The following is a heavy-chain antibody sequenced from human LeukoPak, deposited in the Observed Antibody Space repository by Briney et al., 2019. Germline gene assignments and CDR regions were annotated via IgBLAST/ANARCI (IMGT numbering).Heavy chain of an antibody. V-gene: IGHV1-3*01. J-gene: IGHJ5*01. D-gene: IGHD2-15*01. CDR1: GYTFTSYA. CDR3: ARAGYCSGGSCYHWFDS. Sequence: EASVEVSCKASGYTFTSYAMHWVRQAPGQRLEWMGWINAGNGNTKYSQKFQGRVTITRDTSASTAYMELSSLRSEDTAVYYCARAGYCSGGSCYHWFDSWGQGTLVTVSS. CDR2: INAGNGNT.